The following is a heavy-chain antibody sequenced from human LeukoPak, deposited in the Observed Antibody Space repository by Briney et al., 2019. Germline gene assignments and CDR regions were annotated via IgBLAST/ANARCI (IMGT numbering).Heavy chain of an antibody. V-gene: IGHV4-4*07. CDR1: GGSISSYY. CDR2: IYTSGST. CDR3: ARVHCSSTSCPYYYYYYMDV. Sequence: SETLSLTCTVSGGSISSYYWSWIRQPAGKGLERIGRIYTSGSTNYNPSLKSRVTMSVDTSKNQFSLKLSSVTAADTAVYYCARVHCSSTSCPYYYYYYMDVWGKGTTVTVSS. D-gene: IGHD2-2*01. J-gene: IGHJ6*03.